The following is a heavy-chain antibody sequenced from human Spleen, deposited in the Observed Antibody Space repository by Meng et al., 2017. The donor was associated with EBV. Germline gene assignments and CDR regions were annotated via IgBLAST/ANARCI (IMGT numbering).Heavy chain of an antibody. CDR2: INAGTGNT. CDR1: GYTLTEYT. D-gene: IGHD1-26*01. CDR3: ARSAVGASYTAFDF. Sequence: HPVEDGADMNTPGCLLYPARDAAGYTLTEYTLHWVRQASGQRLKWMGWINAGTGNTRYSQKFQGRGTITRDTSASTIYMEMRSLRSEDTAVYYCARSAVGASYTAFDFWGQGSLVTVSS. V-gene: IGHV1-3*01. J-gene: IGHJ4*02.